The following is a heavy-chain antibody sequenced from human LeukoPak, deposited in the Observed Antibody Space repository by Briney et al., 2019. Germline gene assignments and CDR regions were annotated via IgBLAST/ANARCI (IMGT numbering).Heavy chain of an antibody. CDR2: INGNGSTT. CDR3: ARDRYGDNDNWFDP. V-gene: IGHV3-20*04. Sequence: PGGSLRLSCGASGFTFGDYGMSWVRQAPGKGLEWVSGINGNGSTTGYADSVKGRFTISRDNAKNSLYLQMNSLRAEDTALYYCARDRYGDNDNWFDPRGQGTLVTVSS. J-gene: IGHJ5*02. CDR1: GFTFGDYG. D-gene: IGHD4-17*01.